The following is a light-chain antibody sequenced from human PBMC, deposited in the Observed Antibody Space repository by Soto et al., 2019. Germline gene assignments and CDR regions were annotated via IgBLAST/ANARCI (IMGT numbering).Light chain of an antibody. J-gene: IGKJ1*01. CDR1: QSVGTK. CDR3: QQSNNWPPT. V-gene: IGKV3-15*01. CDR2: GAS. Sequence: EIVMTQSPATLSVSPGERVTLSCRASQSVGTKLVWYQHRPGQPPSLLISGASARATGIPVRFSGSGSGTEFTLSIASLQSEDFAVYYCQQSNNWPPTFGQGTKVEIK.